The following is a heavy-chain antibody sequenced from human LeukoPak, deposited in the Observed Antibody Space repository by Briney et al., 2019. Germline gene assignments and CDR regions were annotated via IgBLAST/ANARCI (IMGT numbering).Heavy chain of an antibody. Sequence: PSETLSLTCTVSGGSISSSSYYWGWIRQPPGKGLEWIVSIYYSGSTYYNPSLKSRVTISVDTSKNQFSLKLSSVTAADTAVYYCARHAHCSSTSCPSDYWGQGTLVTVSS. CDR3: ARHAHCSSTSCPSDY. J-gene: IGHJ4*02. CDR1: GGSISSSSYY. D-gene: IGHD2-2*01. V-gene: IGHV4-39*01. CDR2: IYYSGST.